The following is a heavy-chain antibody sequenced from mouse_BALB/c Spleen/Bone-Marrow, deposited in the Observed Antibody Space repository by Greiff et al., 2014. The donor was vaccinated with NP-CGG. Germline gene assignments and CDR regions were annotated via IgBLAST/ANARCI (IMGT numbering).Heavy chain of an antibody. V-gene: IGHV1-7*01. CDR2: INPSTGYT. D-gene: IGHD2-1*01. Sequence: QVQLKQSGAELAKPGVSVKMSCKASGYTFTSYWMHWVKQRPGQGLEWIGYINPSTGYTEYNQKFKDKATLTADKSSSTAYMQLSSLTSEDSAVYYCARYGNYGDYFDYWGQGTTLTVSS. J-gene: IGHJ2*01. CDR1: GYTFTSYW. CDR3: ARYGNYGDYFDY.